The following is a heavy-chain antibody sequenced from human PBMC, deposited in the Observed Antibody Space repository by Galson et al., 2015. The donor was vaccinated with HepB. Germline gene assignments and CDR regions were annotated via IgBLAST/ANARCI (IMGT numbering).Heavy chain of an antibody. D-gene: IGHD6-13*01. Sequence: SLRLSCAASGFTFNNYAISWVRQAPGKGLEWVSSVSGSGAITYYADSVKGRFTISRDNSKSTLSLQMDSLRGEDTAKYYCAKHGARGQQMNFDYWGQGTLVTVSS. J-gene: IGHJ4*02. CDR2: VSGSGAIT. CDR3: AKHGARGQQMNFDY. V-gene: IGHV3-23*01. CDR1: GFTFNNYA.